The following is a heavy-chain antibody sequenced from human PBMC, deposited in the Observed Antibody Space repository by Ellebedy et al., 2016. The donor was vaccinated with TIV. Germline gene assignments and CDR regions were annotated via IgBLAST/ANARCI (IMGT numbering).Heavy chain of an antibody. J-gene: IGHJ4*02. CDR2: MNPNSGNT. CDR1: GYTFTSYD. Sequence: AASVKVSCKASGYTFTSYDINWVRQATGQGLKWMGWMNPNSGNTGYAQKFQGRVTMTRNTSISTAYMELSSLRSEDTAVYYCAREISELLWFGELKAYDYWGQGTLVTVSS. CDR3: AREISELLWFGELKAYDY. V-gene: IGHV1-8*02. D-gene: IGHD3-10*01.